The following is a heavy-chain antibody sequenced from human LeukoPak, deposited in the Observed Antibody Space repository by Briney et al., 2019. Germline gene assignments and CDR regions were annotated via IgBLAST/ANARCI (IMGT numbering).Heavy chain of an antibody. D-gene: IGHD2-2*03. CDR1: GFTVSSNY. Sequence: GGSLRLSCAASGFTVSSNYMSWVRQAPGKGLEWVAVIWYDGSNKYYADSVKGRFTISRDNSKNTLYLQMNSLRAEDTAVYYCARDWISGGLDYWGQGTLVTVSS. CDR3: ARDWISGGLDY. V-gene: IGHV3-33*08. CDR2: IWYDGSNK. J-gene: IGHJ4*01.